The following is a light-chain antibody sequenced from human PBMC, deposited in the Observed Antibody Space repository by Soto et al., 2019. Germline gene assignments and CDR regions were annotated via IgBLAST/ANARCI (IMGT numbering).Light chain of an antibody. J-gene: IGLJ2*01. CDR2: DVS. Sequence: QSVLTQPASVSGSPGQSITISCTGSSSDVGTYNSVSWYQQHAGKVPKLMIYDVSNRPSGISDRFSGSKSGNTASLTISGLQAEDEADYYCSSYTSSSTVVFGGGTKLTVL. CDR1: SSDVGTYNS. V-gene: IGLV2-14*01. CDR3: SSYTSSSTVV.